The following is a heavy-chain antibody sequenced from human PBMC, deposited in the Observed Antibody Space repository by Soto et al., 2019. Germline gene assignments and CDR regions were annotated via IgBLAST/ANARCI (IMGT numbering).Heavy chain of an antibody. Sequence: PSETLPLTCTVSGGSISSYYWSWFRQPPGKGLEWIGYIYYSGSTNYNPSLKSRVTISVDTSKNQFSLKLSSVTAADTAVYYCARARRGSGSLNSNWFDPWGQGTLVTVSS. J-gene: IGHJ5*02. D-gene: IGHD3-10*01. CDR1: GGSISSYY. CDR2: IYYSGST. V-gene: IGHV4-59*01. CDR3: ARARRGSGSLNSNWFDP.